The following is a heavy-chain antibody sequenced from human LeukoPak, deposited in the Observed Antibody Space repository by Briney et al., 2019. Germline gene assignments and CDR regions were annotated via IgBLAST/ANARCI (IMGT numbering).Heavy chain of an antibody. V-gene: IGHV4-38-2*01. CDR2: MYHSGIT. Sequence: PSETLSLTCAVSGYSISSGYYWGWIRQPPGKGLEWIGNMYHSGITYYNASLKSRVTISVDTSNNQFSLKLNSVTAADTAVYYCARRYSNSYFDFWGQGTLVTASS. CDR1: GYSISSGYY. D-gene: IGHD4-11*01. CDR3: ARRYSNSYFDF. J-gene: IGHJ4*02.